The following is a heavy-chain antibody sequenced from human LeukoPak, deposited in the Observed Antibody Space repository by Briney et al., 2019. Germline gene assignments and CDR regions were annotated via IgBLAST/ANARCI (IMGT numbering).Heavy chain of an antibody. CDR1: GFTVSSNY. D-gene: IGHD2/OR15-2a*01. Sequence: PGGSLRLSCAASGFTVSSNYMSWVRQAPGRGLEWVSVIYSGGSTYYADSVKGRFTISRDNSKNTLYLQMNSLRAEDTAVYYCAREEYPPDAFDIWGQGTMVTVSS. CDR3: AREEYPPDAFDI. CDR2: IYSGGST. V-gene: IGHV3-66*01. J-gene: IGHJ3*02.